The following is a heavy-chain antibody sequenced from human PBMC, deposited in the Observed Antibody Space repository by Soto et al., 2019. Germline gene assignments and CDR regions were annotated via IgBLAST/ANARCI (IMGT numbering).Heavy chain of an antibody. CDR3: ARQGRNTKIVILRHYATDF. Sequence: SETLSLTCIVSSGSISSNSYLWGWIRQPPGKGLEWIGAILYSGDTYYSESLKSRVTMSVDTAKNQFSLKLNSVTAADTAVYYCARQGRNTKIVILRHYATDFWGQGTAVTVSS. J-gene: IGHJ6*02. CDR1: SGSISSNSYL. CDR2: ILYSGDT. D-gene: IGHD3-22*01. V-gene: IGHV4-39*01.